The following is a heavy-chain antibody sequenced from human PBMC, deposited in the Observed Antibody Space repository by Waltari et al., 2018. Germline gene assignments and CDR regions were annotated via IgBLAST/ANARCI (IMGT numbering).Heavy chain of an antibody. J-gene: IGHJ4*03. CDR3: ALWESGWRAFRF. V-gene: IGHV4-59*08. CDR1: GFSVSGYF. CDR2: IRHTGDT. D-gene: IGHD6-19*01. Sequence: VQLQESGPGPVKSAETLSLTCTVSGFSVSGYFWNWIRQAPGKGPEWIGYIRHTGDTKQNPSLKSRVTMSVDTSRNDFSLRLSSVTAADTAVYYCALWESGWRAFRFWGQGTLGTVSS.